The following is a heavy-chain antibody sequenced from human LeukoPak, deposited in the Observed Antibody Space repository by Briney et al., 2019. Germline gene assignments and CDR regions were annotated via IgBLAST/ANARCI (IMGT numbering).Heavy chain of an antibody. D-gene: IGHD5-18*01. CDR2: INSDGSST. J-gene: IGHJ4*02. CDR1: GFTFSSYW. Sequence: GGSLRLSCAASGFTFSSYWMHWVRQAPGKGLVWVSRINSDGSSTSYADSVKGRFTISRDNAENTLYLQMNSLRAEDTAVYYCARSSGYSYGLGGYFDYWGQGTLVTVSS. V-gene: IGHV3-74*01. CDR3: ARSSGYSYGLGGYFDY.